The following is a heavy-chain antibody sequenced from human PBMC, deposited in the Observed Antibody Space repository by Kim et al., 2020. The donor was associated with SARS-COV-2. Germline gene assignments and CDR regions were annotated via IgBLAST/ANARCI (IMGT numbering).Heavy chain of an antibody. D-gene: IGHD3-10*01. Sequence: GGSLRLSCAASGFTFSNASMRWVRQAPGKGLEWVGRIKSKTDGGTIDYAAPVKGRFTVSRDDSKNTLYLQMNSLKTEDTAVYYCTAKYYYGSTRSDYWGQGTLVTVSS. CDR3: TAKYYYGSTRSDY. CDR2: IKSKTDGGTI. J-gene: IGHJ4*02. V-gene: IGHV3-15*01. CDR1: GFTFSNAS.